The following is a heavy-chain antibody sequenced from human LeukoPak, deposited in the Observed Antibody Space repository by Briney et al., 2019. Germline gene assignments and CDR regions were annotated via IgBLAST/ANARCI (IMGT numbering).Heavy chain of an antibody. Sequence: SETLSLTCTVSGGSISSSSSYYWAWIRQPPGKGLEWIGTMSNTGRTYYNPSLKSRVTISGDTSKNQFSLKVISVTAADTVVFYCARRSQTTAGRGIDYWGQGTLVTVSS. D-gene: IGHD6-13*01. V-gene: IGHV4-39*01. CDR2: MSNTGRT. CDR3: ARRSQTTAGRGIDY. CDR1: GGSISSSSSYY. J-gene: IGHJ4*02.